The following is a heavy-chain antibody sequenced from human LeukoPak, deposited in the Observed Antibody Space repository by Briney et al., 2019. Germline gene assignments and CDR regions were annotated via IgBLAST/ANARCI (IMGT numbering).Heavy chain of an antibody. D-gene: IGHD3-9*01. CDR1: GFTFSSYA. Sequence: GGSLRLSCAASGFTFSSYAMSWVRQAPGKGLEWVSAISGSGGSTYYADSVKGRFTISRDNSKNTLYLQMNSLRAEDTAVYYCARSDYDILTGYYSILWYYYGMDVWSQGTTVTVSS. J-gene: IGHJ6*02. CDR2: ISGSGGST. V-gene: IGHV3-23*01. CDR3: ARSDYDILTGYYSILWYYYGMDV.